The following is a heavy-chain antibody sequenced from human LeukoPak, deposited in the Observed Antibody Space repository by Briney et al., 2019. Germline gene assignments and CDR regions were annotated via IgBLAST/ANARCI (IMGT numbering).Heavy chain of an antibody. CDR2: ISSNRDNT. CDR3: ARDWGSIKVIADY. J-gene: IGHJ4*02. D-gene: IGHD7-27*01. Sequence: GASVKVSCKATGYTFTSYGISWVRQAPGQGLEWMGWISSNRDNTNYAQKLQGRVTMTTDTSTSTAYMELRSLRSDDTALYFCARDWGSIKVIADYWGQGTLVTVSS. CDR1: GYTFTSYG. V-gene: IGHV1-18*01.